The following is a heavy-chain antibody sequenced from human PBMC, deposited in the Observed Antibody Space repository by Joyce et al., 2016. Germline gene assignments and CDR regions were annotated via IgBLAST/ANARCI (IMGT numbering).Heavy chain of an antibody. V-gene: IGHV4-34*01. CDR1: GGSFSGYY. J-gene: IGHJ6*02. CDR3: ARVGYKNYYYYAMDV. Sequence: QVQLQQWGAGLLKSSETLSLTCLVYGGSFSGYYWSWLRQPPGKGLEWIGEINRGVCTNYNPSLKSRVSISIDPSNHQLSLKLSSVTAADTTVYYCARVGYKNYYYYAMDVWGQGTTVTVSS. CDR2: INRGVCT. D-gene: IGHD3-10*01.